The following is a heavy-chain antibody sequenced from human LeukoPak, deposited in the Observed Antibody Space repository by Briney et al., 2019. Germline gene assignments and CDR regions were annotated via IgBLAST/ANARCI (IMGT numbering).Heavy chain of an antibody. CDR2: IYIGDNP. J-gene: IGHJ4*02. CDR1: GLTVSSSY. V-gene: IGHV3-53*04. Sequence: GGSLRLSCAASGLTVSSSYMSWVRQAPGKGLEWVSIIYIGDNPHYADSVKGRFTISRHNSKNTLYLQMNNLRDEDTAVYYCARVRPWVFDYWGRGALVTVSS. CDR3: ARVRPWVFDY.